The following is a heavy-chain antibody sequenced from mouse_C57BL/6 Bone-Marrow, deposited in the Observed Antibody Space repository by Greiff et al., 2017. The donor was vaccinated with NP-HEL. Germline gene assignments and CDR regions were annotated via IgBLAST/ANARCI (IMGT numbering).Heavy chain of an antibody. CDR2: IWRGGST. CDR1: GFSLTSYG. D-gene: IGHD2-2*01. J-gene: IGHJ3*01. Sequence: VKLVESGPGLVQPSQSLSITCTVSGFSLTSYGVHWVRQSPGKGLEWLGVIWRGGSTAYNAAFMSRLSITKDNSKSQVFFKMNSLQADDTAIYYCAKKVYGYGWFAYWGQGTLVTVSA. CDR3: AKKVYGYGWFAY. V-gene: IGHV2-5*01.